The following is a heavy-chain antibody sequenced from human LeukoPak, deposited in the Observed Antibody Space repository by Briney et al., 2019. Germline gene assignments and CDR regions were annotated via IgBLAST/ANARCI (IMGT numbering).Heavy chain of an antibody. CDR2: ITGSGGNT. CDR1: GFTFSNYA. Sequence: PGGSLRLSCAASGFTFSNYAMSWVRQAPGKGMEWVSSITGSGGNTYYVDSVKGRFTISRDNSKNTLFLQMNSLRAEDTAVYHCASNDIGGYSLYRGLSPGGQETLVPVSS. D-gene: IGHD3-22*01. J-gene: IGHJ5*02. CDR3: ASNDIGGYSLYRGLSP. V-gene: IGHV3-23*01.